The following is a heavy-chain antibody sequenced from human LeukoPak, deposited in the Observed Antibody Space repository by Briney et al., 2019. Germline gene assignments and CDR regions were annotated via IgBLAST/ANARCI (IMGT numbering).Heavy chain of an antibody. CDR3: AKGLSSSTWADFDY. V-gene: IGHV3-23*01. CDR2: VSGSGDRT. D-gene: IGHD6-13*01. Sequence: PGGSLRLSCAGSGFTFSNSAMTWVRQAPGRGLEWVSGVSGSGDRTNYADSVKRRFTVSRDNSKNTVYLEMNRLGVDDTAVYYCAKGLSSSTWADFDYWGQGILVTVSS. J-gene: IGHJ4*02. CDR1: GFTFSNSA.